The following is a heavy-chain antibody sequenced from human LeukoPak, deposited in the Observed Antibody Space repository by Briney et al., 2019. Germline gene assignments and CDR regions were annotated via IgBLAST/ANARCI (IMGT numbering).Heavy chain of an antibody. CDR2: IYYSGST. CDR3: ARDLGGAPTEDAFDI. J-gene: IGHJ3*02. Sequence: SETLSLTCTVSGGSISSYYWSWIRQPPGKGLEWIGYIYYSGSTNYNPSLKSRVTISVDTSKNQFSLKLSSVTAADTAVYYCARDLGGAPTEDAFDIWGQGTMVTVSS. V-gene: IGHV4-59*01. CDR1: GGSISSYY. D-gene: IGHD1-26*01.